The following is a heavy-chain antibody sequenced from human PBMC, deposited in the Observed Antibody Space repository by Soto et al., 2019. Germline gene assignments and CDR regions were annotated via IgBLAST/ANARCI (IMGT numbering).Heavy chain of an antibody. CDR1: GFSLSNARMG. J-gene: IGHJ3*02. D-gene: IGHD2-15*01. CDR2: IFSNDEK. Sequence: QVTLKESGPVLVNPTETLTLTCTVSGFSLSNARMGVSWIRQPPGKALEWLAHIFSNDEKSYSTSLKSRLTISKDTSKSQVVLTMTNMDPVDTATYYCARYCSGGSCYVLRAFDIWGQGTMVTVSS. CDR3: ARYCSGGSCYVLRAFDI. V-gene: IGHV2-26*01.